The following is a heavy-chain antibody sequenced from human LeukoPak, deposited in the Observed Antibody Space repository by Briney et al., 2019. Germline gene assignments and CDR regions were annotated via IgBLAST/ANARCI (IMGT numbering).Heavy chain of an antibody. CDR1: GFTFSSYA. CDR2: ISFDGVNT. V-gene: IGHV3-30-3*01. Sequence: GGSLRLSCAASGFTFSSYAMHWVRQAPGKGLEWVALISFDGVNTYYSDSIKGRFTISRDNPKNTVYLQMNGLRVEDTAVYYCAPRHCIRNTCYLGFDYWGQGVLVTVSS. CDR3: APRHCIRNTCYLGFDY. J-gene: IGHJ4*02. D-gene: IGHD2-2*01.